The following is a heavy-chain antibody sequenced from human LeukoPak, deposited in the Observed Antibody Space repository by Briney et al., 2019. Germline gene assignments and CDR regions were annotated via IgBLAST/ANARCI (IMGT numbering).Heavy chain of an antibody. J-gene: IGHJ5*02. CDR1: GFTFSSYW. V-gene: IGHV3-74*01. Sequence: GGSLRLSCAASGFTFSSYWMHWVRQAPGKGLVWVSRINSDGSSTSYADSVKGRFTISRDNAKNTLYLQMNSLRAEDTAVYYCARDRYSSGWYGLGWFDPWGQGTLVTVSS. CDR3: ARDRYSSGWYGLGWFDP. CDR2: INSDGSST. D-gene: IGHD6-19*01.